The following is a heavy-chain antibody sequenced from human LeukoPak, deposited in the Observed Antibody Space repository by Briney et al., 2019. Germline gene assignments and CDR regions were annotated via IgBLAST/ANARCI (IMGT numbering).Heavy chain of an antibody. D-gene: IGHD6-19*01. CDR1: GFTVSSNY. J-gene: IGHJ3*02. Sequence: PGGSLRLSCAASGFTVSSNYMSWVRQAPGKGLEWVSVIYSGGSTYYADSVKGRFTISRDNCKNTLYLQMNSLRAEDTAVYYCARPRLGSSGWYGDAFDIWGQGTMVTVSS. CDR2: IYSGGST. CDR3: ARPRLGSSGWYGDAFDI. V-gene: IGHV3-53*01.